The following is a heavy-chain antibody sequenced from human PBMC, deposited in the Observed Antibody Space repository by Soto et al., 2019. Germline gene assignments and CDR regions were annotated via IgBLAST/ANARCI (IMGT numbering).Heavy chain of an antibody. Sequence: GASVKVSCKASGGTFSSYAISWVRQAPGQGLEWMGGIIPIFGTANYAQKFQGRVTITADKSTSTAYMELSSLRSEDTAVYYCARGAIAVAGISFFDYWGQGTLVTVS. CDR1: GGTFSSYA. CDR2: IIPIFGTA. J-gene: IGHJ4*02. V-gene: IGHV1-69*06. CDR3: ARGAIAVAGISFFDY. D-gene: IGHD6-19*01.